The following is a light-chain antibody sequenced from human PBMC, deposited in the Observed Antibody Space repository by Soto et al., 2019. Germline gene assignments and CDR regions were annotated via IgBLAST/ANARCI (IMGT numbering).Light chain of an antibody. CDR3: SSFTSSSTWV. CDR1: SSDVGGYNY. J-gene: IGLJ3*02. CDR2: DVS. Sequence: QSVLTQPASVSGSPGQSITISCTGTSSDVGGYNYVSWYQQNPGKAPNLMIYDVSNRPSGVSNRFSGSKSGNTASLTISGLQAEDEADYYCSSFTSSSTWVFGGWTKLTVL. V-gene: IGLV2-14*01.